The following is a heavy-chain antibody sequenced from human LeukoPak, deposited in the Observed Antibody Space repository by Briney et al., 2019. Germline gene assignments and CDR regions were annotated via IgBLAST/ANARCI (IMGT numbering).Heavy chain of an antibody. CDR1: GFTFDDYA. Sequence: PGRSLRLSCAASGFTFDDYAMHWVRQAPGKGLEWVSSISWNGGRRDYADSVKGRFTISRDNARNSLHLQMNSLREEDAASYYCVKDIQSSAWYYFDHWGQGTLVTASS. J-gene: IGHJ4*02. V-gene: IGHV3-9*01. CDR2: ISWNGGRR. D-gene: IGHD6-19*01. CDR3: VKDIQSSAWYYFDH.